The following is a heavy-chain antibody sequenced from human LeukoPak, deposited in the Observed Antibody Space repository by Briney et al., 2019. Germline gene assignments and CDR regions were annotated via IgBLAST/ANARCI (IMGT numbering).Heavy chain of an antibody. Sequence: PSETLSLTCAVYGGSFSGYYWSWIRQPPGKGLEWIGEINHSGSTNYNPSLKSRVTISVDTSKNQFSLKLSSVTAADTAVYYCARVINYYGSGSYYRPRFYMDVWGKGTTVTVSS. V-gene: IGHV4-34*01. J-gene: IGHJ6*03. CDR2: INHSGST. CDR1: GGSFSGYY. D-gene: IGHD3-10*01. CDR3: ARVINYYGSGSYYRPRFYMDV.